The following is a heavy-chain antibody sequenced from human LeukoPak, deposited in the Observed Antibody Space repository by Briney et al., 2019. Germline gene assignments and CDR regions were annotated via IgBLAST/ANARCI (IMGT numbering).Heavy chain of an antibody. Sequence: ASVKVSSKASGYTFTGYYMHWVRQAPGQGLEWMGWINPNSGGTNYAQKFQGRVTMTRDTSISTAYMELSRLRSDDTAVYYCARVSVAATGVRDYWGQGTLVTVSS. D-gene: IGHD6-19*01. CDR2: INPNSGGT. CDR3: ARVSVAATGVRDY. CDR1: GYTFTGYY. V-gene: IGHV1-2*02. J-gene: IGHJ4*02.